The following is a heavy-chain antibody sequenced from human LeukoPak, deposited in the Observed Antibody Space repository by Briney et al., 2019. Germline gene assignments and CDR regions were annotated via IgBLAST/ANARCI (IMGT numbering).Heavy chain of an antibody. V-gene: IGHV3-23*01. Sequence: GGSLRLSCAASGFTFSSYAMSWVRQAPGKGLEWVSAISGSGGSTYYADSVKGRFTISRDNSKNTLYLQMNSLTAEDTAVYYCAKDSSSGWYYYYYYMDVWGKGTTVTVSS. CDR3: AKDSSSGWYYYYYYMDV. CDR2: ISGSGGST. CDR1: GFTFSSYA. D-gene: IGHD6-19*01. J-gene: IGHJ6*03.